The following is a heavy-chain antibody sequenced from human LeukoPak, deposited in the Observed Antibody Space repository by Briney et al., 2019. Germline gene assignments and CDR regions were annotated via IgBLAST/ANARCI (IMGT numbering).Heavy chain of an antibody. D-gene: IGHD3-3*01. J-gene: IGHJ3*02. Sequence: ASVTVSCKASGYTFTSYGISWVRQAPGQGLEWMGWISAYNGNTNYAQKLQGRVTMTTDTSTSTAYMELRSLRSDDTAVYYCARDRGETYYDFRSGYYRDAFDIWGQGTMVTVSS. CDR3: ARDRGETYYDFRSGYYRDAFDI. CDR2: ISAYNGNT. CDR1: GYTFTSYG. V-gene: IGHV1-18*01.